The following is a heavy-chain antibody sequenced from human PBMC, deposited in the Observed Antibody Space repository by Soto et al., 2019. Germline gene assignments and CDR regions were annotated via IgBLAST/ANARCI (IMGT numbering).Heavy chain of an antibody. D-gene: IGHD4-17*01. J-gene: IGHJ6*03. CDR1: GGSISSYY. CDR2: IYYSGST. Sequence: PSETLSLTCTVSGGSISSYYWSWIRQPPGKGLEWIGYIYYSGSTNYNPSLKSRVTISVDTSKNQFSLKLSSVTAADTAVYYCARVLPNTVTTSYYYYYYMDVWGKGTTVTVSS. CDR3: ARVLPNTVTTSYYYYYYMDV. V-gene: IGHV4-59*01.